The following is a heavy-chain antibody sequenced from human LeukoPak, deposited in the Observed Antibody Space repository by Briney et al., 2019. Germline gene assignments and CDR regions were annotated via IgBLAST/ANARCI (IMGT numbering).Heavy chain of an antibody. V-gene: IGHV3-23*01. CDR1: GFTFSSYA. CDR2: ISGSGDST. J-gene: IGHJ4*02. Sequence: PGGSLRLSCAASGFTFSSYAMSWVRQAPGKGLEWVSAISGSGDSTGYADSVKGRFTISRDNSKNTLYLQMNSLRAEDTAVYYCAKDASGGFFPDYWGQGALVTVSS. CDR3: AKDASGGFFPDY. D-gene: IGHD2-15*01.